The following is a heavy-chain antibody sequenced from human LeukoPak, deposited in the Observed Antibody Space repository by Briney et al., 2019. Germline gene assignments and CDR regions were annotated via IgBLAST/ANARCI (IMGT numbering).Heavy chain of an antibody. D-gene: IGHD6-19*01. CDR3: AKWLCSGWLHTYYFDY. V-gene: IGHV3-23*01. J-gene: IGHJ4*02. CDR1: GFTFSSYA. Sequence: GGSLRLSCAASGFTFSSYAMSWVRQAPGRGLEWVSAISGSGGSTYYADSVKGRFTISRDNSKSTLYLEMNSVRAEDTDVYDCAKWLCSGWLHTYYFDYWGQGTLVTVSS. CDR2: ISGSGGST.